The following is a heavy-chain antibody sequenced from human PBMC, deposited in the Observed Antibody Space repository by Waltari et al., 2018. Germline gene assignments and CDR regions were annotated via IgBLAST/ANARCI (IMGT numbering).Heavy chain of an antibody. CDR2: IKHSGST. V-gene: IGHV4-34*01. D-gene: IGHD1-26*01. CDR1: GGSFSGYY. Sequence: QVQLQQWGAGLLKPSETLSLTCAVYGGSFSGYYWSWNRQPPGKGLEWIGAIKHSGSTNDNPSLKSRVTISVDTSKNQFSLKLSSVTAADTAVYYCARRDREIVGATTGAFDIWGQGTMVTVSS. J-gene: IGHJ3*02. CDR3: ARRDREIVGATTGAFDI.